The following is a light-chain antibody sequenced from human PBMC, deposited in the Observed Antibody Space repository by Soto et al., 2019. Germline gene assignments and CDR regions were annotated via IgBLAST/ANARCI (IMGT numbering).Light chain of an antibody. CDR2: AVS. V-gene: IGKV1-33*01. CDR3: QQHDGRPTMT. Sequence: IQLTQSPSSLSASVGETVTITCRASQDIDNSLNWYQHQPGKAPKLLIYAVSFLETGVPSRFSGRGYGTVFSLTINSLQADDFATYYCQQHDGRPTMTFGQGTRLDIK. CDR1: QDIDNS. J-gene: IGKJ5*01.